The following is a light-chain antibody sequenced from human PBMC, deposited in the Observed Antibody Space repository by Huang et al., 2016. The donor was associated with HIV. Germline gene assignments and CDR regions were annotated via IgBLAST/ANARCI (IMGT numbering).Light chain of an antibody. J-gene: IGKJ4*01. CDR2: DAS. CDR1: QSVHSY. CDR3: QQRSAWPLT. Sequence: EIVLTQSPATLSLSQGESATLSCRASQSVHSYLAWYQQKPGQAPRRLIYDASNRATGSPARFSGRGYGTDFTLTISNLQSEDFAVYYCQQRSAWPLTFGGGTKVEI. V-gene: IGKV3-11*01.